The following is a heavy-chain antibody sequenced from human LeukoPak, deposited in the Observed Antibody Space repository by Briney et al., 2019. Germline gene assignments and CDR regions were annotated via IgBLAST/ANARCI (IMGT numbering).Heavy chain of an antibody. V-gene: IGHV3-23*01. CDR1: GFTFSTNA. D-gene: IGHD3-10*02. J-gene: IGHJ5*02. CDR2: VSGSGDST. Sequence: PGGSLRPSCAASGFTFSTNAMSWVRRAPGKGLEWVSAVSGSGDSTYYADSVKGRFTISRANSKNTLYLQMNSLRAEDTAVYYCAKVMLGELLYWFDPWGQGTLVTVSS. CDR3: AKVMLGELLYWFDP.